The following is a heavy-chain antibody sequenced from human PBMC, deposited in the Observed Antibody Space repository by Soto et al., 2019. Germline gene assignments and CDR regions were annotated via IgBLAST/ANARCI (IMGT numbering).Heavy chain of an antibody. CDR3: ARGIASACTAYFDY. CDR2: IYPGDSDT. D-gene: IGHD6-13*01. J-gene: IGHJ4*02. CDR1: GYSFTSYW. V-gene: IGHV5-51*01. Sequence: EYLKNSCKGSGYSFTSYWIGWVRQMPGKDMEWKEIIYPGDSDTTYSPNIQGHFTISADTSISTPYLQCSSQKASDNSLYYRARGIASACTAYFDYWGQGTLVTVSS.